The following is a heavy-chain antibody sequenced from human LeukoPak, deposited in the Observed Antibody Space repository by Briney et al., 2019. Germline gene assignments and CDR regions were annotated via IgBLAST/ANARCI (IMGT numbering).Heavy chain of an antibody. Sequence: GGSLRLSCAASGFSFSSHWVHWVRQAPGKGLVWVSRISDDGSYTSNVDSVKGRFTISRDNAKNSLYLQMNSLRAEDTAVYYCARDDSSSWSNWFDPWGQGTLVTVSS. J-gene: IGHJ5*02. CDR1: GFSFSSHW. V-gene: IGHV3-74*01. D-gene: IGHD6-13*01. CDR2: ISDDGSYT. CDR3: ARDDSSSWSNWFDP.